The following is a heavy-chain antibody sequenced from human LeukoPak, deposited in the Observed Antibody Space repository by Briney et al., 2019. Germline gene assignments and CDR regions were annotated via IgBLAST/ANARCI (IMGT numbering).Heavy chain of an antibody. V-gene: IGHV3-23*01. CDR2: ISGSGGST. Sequence: GGSLRLSCAASGFTVSSNYMSWVRQAPGKGLEWVSAISGSGGSTYYADSVKGRFTISRDNSKNTLYLQMNSLRAEDTAVYYCAISDSSGYYYVWGQGTLVTVSS. D-gene: IGHD3-22*01. CDR1: GFTVSSNY. J-gene: IGHJ4*02. CDR3: AISDSSGYYYV.